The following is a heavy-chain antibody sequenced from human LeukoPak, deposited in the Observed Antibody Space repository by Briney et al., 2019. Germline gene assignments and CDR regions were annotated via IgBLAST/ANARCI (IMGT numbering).Heavy chain of an antibody. CDR3: ARRPFGGKGAFDI. Sequence: PSETLSLTCTVSGGSISSSSTYYWGWIRQPPGKGLEWIGTIYYSGSTYYNASLKSRVTISVDTSKNQFSLKLSSVTAADTAVYYCARRPFGGKGAFDIWGQGTMVTVSS. J-gene: IGHJ3*02. V-gene: IGHV4-39*01. CDR2: IYYSGST. D-gene: IGHD4-23*01. CDR1: GGSISSSSTYY.